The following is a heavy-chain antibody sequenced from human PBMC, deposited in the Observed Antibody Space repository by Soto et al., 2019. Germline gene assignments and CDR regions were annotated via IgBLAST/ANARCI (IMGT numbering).Heavy chain of an antibody. D-gene: IGHD3-22*01. CDR1: GGSISSINW. Sequence: SETLSLTCAVSGGSISSINWWSWVRQPPGKGLEWIGEIYHSGSTNYNPSLKSRVTISVDKSKNQFSLKLSSVTAADTAVYYCARGKYYYDSSGYYYFDYWGQGTLVTVSS. J-gene: IGHJ4*02. V-gene: IGHV4-4*02. CDR3: ARGKYYYDSSGYYYFDY. CDR2: IYHSGST.